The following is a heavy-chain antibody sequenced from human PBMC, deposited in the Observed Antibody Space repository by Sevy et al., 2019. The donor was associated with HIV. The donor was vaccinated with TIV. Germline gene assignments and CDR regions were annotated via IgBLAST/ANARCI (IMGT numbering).Heavy chain of an antibody. Sequence: GGSLRLSCTASGFTFRTYAMSWVRQAPGKGLDWVSGKGLEWVSAISGSDSTDYADSVKGRFTISRHNSKNTMYLQMNSLRAAVTAVYYCAKWRDHDFWSSYSYFDYWGQGALVTVSS. CDR3: AKWRDHDFWSSYSYFDY. V-gene: IGHV3-23*01. CDR2: ISGSDST. D-gene: IGHD3-3*01. J-gene: IGHJ4*02. CDR1: GFTFRTYA.